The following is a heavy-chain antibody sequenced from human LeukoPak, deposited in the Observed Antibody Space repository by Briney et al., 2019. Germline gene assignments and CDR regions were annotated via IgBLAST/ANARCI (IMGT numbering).Heavy chain of an antibody. J-gene: IGHJ3*02. Sequence: PGGSLRVSCAASGFTFSNYGMHWVRQAPGKGLEWVVVISYDGSNKYYADSVKGRFTISRDNSKNTLYLQMNSLRAEDTAVYYCANGYYYGSGSYYKEAFDIWGQGTMVTVSS. D-gene: IGHD3-10*01. CDR1: GFTFSNYG. CDR3: ANGYYYGSGSYYKEAFDI. CDR2: ISYDGSNK. V-gene: IGHV3-30*18.